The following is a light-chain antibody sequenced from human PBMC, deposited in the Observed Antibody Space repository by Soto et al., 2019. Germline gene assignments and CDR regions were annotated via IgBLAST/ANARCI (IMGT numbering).Light chain of an antibody. CDR1: SSNIGAGYD. CDR2: GNR. CDR3: QSYDRSLGVV. V-gene: IGLV1-40*01. J-gene: IGLJ2*01. Sequence: QSVLTQPPSVSGAPGQRVTISCTGSSSNIGAGYDVHWYQQLPGTAPKLLINGNRNRPSGVPDRFSGSKSGASASLAITGLQAEDEADYYCQSYDRSLGVVFGGGTKLTVL.